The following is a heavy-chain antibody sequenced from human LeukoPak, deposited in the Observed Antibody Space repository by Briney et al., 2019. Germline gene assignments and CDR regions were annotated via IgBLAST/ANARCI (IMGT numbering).Heavy chain of an antibody. CDR1: GFTFSSYS. CDR3: ARDQDYYGSGSYGPDH. J-gene: IGHJ5*02. V-gene: IGHV3-48*04. Sequence: AGGSLRLSCAASGFTFSSYSMNWVRQAPGKGLEWVSYISSSSSTIYYADSVKGRFTISRDNAKNSLYLQMNSLRAEDTAVYYCARDQDYYGSGSYGPDHWGQGILVTVSS. D-gene: IGHD3-10*01. CDR2: ISSSSSTI.